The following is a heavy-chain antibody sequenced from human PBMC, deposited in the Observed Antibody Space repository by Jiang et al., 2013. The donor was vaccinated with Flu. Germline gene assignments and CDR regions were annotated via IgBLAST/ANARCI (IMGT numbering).Heavy chain of an antibody. Sequence: QSGSELKKPGASVKVSCKASGYTFTSYAMNWVRQAPGQGLEWMGWIDTNTGDPTYAQGFTGRFVFSLDTSVSTAYLQISSLKAEDTAVYYCARDDSGYDYNWFDPWGQGTLVTVSS. J-gene: IGHJ5*02. CDR2: IDTNTGDP. CDR1: GYTFTSYA. CDR3: ARDDSGYDYNWFDP. D-gene: IGHD5-12*01. V-gene: IGHV7-4-1*02.